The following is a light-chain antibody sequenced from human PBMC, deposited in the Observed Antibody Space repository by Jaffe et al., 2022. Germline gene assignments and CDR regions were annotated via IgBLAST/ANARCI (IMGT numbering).Light chain of an antibody. CDR3: HQRSYWLT. V-gene: IGKV3-11*01. CDR1: QSVTSY. Sequence: EIVLTQSPATLSLSPGERATLSCRASQSVTSYLAWYQQKPGQAPRLLIYDASNRATGIPARFSGGGSGTDFTLTITSLEPEDFAVYYCHQRSYWLTFGGGTKVEIK. J-gene: IGKJ4*01. CDR2: DAS.